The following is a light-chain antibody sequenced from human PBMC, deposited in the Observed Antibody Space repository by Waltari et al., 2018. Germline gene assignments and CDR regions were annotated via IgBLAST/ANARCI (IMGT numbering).Light chain of an antibody. CDR3: QQYGPSPLYT. Sequence: EIVLTQSPGTLSLSPGERATLSCRASQTPNFLAWYQPKPGQAPRLLIYDTSTRAIGIADRFSGSGSGTDFTLTISRLEPEDFAVYYCQQYGPSPLYTFGRGTKVEI. CDR2: DTS. J-gene: IGKJ2*01. CDR1: QTPNF. V-gene: IGKV3-20*01.